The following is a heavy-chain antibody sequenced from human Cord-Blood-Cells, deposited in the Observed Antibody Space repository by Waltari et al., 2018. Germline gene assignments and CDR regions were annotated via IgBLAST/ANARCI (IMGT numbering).Heavy chain of an antibody. CDR1: GGTFSSYA. V-gene: IGHV1-69*01. CDR3: ARGGANYDFWSGYYDY. Sequence: QVQLVQSGAEVKKPGSSVKVSCKASGGTFSSYAISWVRQASGQGLEWMGGIIPIFGTANYAQKFQGRVTITADESTSTAYMELSSLRSEDTAVYYCARGGANYDFWSGYYDYWGQGTLVTVSS. J-gene: IGHJ4*02. CDR2: IIPIFGTA. D-gene: IGHD3-3*01.